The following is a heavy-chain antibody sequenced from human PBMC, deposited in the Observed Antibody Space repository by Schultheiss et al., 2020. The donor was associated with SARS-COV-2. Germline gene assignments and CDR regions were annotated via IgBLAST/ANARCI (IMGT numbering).Heavy chain of an antibody. CDR2: ISAYNGNT. CDR1: GGSFSKYA. D-gene: IGHD4-17*01. J-gene: IGHJ6*02. V-gene: IGHV1-18*01. Sequence: GGSLRLSCKASGGSFSKYAISWVRQAPGQGLEWMGWISAYNGNTNYAQKLQGRVTMTTDTSTSTAYMELRSLRSDDTAVYYCAREWGVYGDLLGRYYGMDVWGQGTTVTVSS. CDR3: AREWGVYGDLLGRYYGMDV.